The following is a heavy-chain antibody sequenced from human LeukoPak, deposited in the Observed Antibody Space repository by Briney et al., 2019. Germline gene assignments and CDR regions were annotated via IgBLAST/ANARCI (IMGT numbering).Heavy chain of an antibody. CDR1: GFTFDAYT. D-gene: IGHD2/OR15-2a*01. CDR2: ISWDSGGI. CDR3: VELVASDCNSTNCFDH. V-gene: IGHV3-9*03. J-gene: IGHJ4*02. Sequence: GGSLRLSCAASGFTFDAYTMHWVRQVPGKGLEWVAGISWDSGGIGYADSVKGRFTISRDNAKNSVYLQMNSLRREDMALYYCVELVASDCNSTNCFDHWGQGTLVTVSS.